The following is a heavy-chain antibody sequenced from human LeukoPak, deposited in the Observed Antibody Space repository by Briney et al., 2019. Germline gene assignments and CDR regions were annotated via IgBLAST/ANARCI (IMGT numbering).Heavy chain of an antibody. CDR1: WFTFDDYA. V-gene: IGHV3-9*03. J-gene: IGHJ4*02. Sequence: GGSLRLSCAAWWFTFDDYAMHWVRHAPGKGLEWVSGISWNSGSIAYADSVKGRFTISRDNAKNSLYLQMTSLRAEDIALYYCAKGCCSSTSCSGDYWGQGTLVTVSS. CDR2: ISWNSGSI. CDR3: AKGCCSSTSCSGDY. D-gene: IGHD2-2*01.